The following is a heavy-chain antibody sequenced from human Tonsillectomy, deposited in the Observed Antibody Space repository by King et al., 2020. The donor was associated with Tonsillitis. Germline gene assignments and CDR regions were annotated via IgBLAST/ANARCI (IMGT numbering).Heavy chain of an antibody. J-gene: IGHJ2*01. Sequence: VQLVESGGGVVQPGRSLRLSCTASGFTFSDYGTHWVRQAPGKGLEWVAVIWYDGSNKYYADSVKGRFTISRDNSKNTLYLQMNSLRAEDTAVYYCARDFRYCSGGSCHPYWYFDLWGRGTLVTVSS. V-gene: IGHV3-33*08. D-gene: IGHD2-15*01. CDR1: GFTFSDYG. CDR2: IWYDGSNK. CDR3: ARDFRYCSGGSCHPYWYFDL.